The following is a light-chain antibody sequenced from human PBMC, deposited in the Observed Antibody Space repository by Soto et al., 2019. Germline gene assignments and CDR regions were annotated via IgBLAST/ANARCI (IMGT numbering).Light chain of an antibody. Sequence: QSVLTQPPSASVTPGQRVTISCSGSSSNVGGNPVNWYQHVPTTAPKLLIYTNTQRPSGVPDRFSGSKSGTSASLAISGLQSEDEADYYCASWDDSLNGPVFGTGTKLTVL. J-gene: IGLJ1*01. CDR2: TNT. CDR1: SSNVGGNP. V-gene: IGLV1-44*01. CDR3: ASWDDSLNGPV.